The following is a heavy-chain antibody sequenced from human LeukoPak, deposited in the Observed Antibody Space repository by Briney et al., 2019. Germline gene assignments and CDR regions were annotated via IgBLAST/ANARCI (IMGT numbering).Heavy chain of an antibody. CDR2: INPSGGST. J-gene: IGHJ6*02. CDR3: ARDWGIAVAGTFYYYGMDV. CDR1: GYTFTSYY. Sequence: ASAKVSCKASGYTFTSYYMHWVRQAPGQGLEWMGIINPSGGSTSYAQKFQGRVTMTRDTSTSTVYTELSSLRSEDTAVYYCARDWGIAVAGTFYYYGMDVWGQGTTVTVSS. V-gene: IGHV1-46*01. D-gene: IGHD6-19*01.